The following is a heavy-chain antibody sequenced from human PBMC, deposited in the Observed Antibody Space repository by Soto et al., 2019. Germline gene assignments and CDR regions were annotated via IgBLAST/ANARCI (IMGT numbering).Heavy chain of an antibody. D-gene: IGHD2-8*01. CDR3: ASNLMQFRSGWFDP. Sequence: SVKVSYKGSAGIFSSYAISWVRQAPAEGLEWMGEPIPMFDSVKDAQKCQGGINKTANEATRTAYREQRSLKSEDTAMYYGASNLMQFRSGWFDPWGQGTLVTVSA. V-gene: IGHV1-69*13. CDR2: PIPMFDSV. CDR1: AGIFSSYA. J-gene: IGHJ5*02.